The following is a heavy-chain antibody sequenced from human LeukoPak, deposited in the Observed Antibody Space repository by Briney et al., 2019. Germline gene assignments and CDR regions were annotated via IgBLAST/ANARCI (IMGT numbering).Heavy chain of an antibody. CDR3: ARDPQYYYDSSGYPIYAFDI. Sequence: SETLSLTCTVSGGSISSYYWSWIRQPAGKGLEWIGRIYTSGSTNYNPSLKSRVTISVDTSKNQFSLNLSSVTAADTAVYYCARDPQYYYDSSGYPIYAFDIWGQGTMVTVSS. V-gene: IGHV4-4*07. CDR1: GGSISSYY. CDR2: IYTSGST. D-gene: IGHD3-22*01. J-gene: IGHJ3*02.